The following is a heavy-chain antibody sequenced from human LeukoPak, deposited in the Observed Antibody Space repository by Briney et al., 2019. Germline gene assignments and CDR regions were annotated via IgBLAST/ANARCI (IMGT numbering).Heavy chain of an antibody. CDR1: GFTFSSYV. CDR2: IWSDGSQK. V-gene: IGHV3-33*01. D-gene: IGHD1-26*01. Sequence: PGGSLRLSGAASGFTFSSYVMHWVRQAPGKGLEWVAVIWSDGSQKWYADSVKGRFTISRDSSKNTLFLQMNSLRAEDTAMYYCARERRSGTDYFDYWGQGTLVTVSS. J-gene: IGHJ4*02. CDR3: ARERRSGTDYFDY.